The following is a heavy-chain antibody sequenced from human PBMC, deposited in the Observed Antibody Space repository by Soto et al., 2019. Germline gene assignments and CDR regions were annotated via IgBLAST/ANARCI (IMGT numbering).Heavy chain of an antibody. CDR3: ARGASLRFFDWPDS. CDR1: GFTFSDYA. CDR2: ISYDGANK. V-gene: IGHV3-30-3*01. D-gene: IGHD3-9*01. Sequence: GGSLRLSCAASGFTFSDYAMHWFRQAPGKGLEWVTSISYDGANKYYADSVKGRFTFSRDNSKNTVDLQMTSLRVEDTAVYYCARGASLRFFDWPDSWGQGTLVTVSS. J-gene: IGHJ5*01.